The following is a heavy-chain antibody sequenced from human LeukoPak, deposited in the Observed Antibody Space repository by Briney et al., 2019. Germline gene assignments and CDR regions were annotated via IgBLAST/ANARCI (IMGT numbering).Heavy chain of an antibody. CDR2: IRNDGSET. CDR1: GFNFRDHW. CDR3: VKNDGWFHLAQ. V-gene: IGHV3-7*03. J-gene: IGHJ4*02. D-gene: IGHD6-19*01. Sequence: GGSLRLSCAVSGFNFRDHWMDWVRQAPGKGLEWVGHIRNDGSETYYLDSLKGRFSISRDNTNNALYLQMNSLRVEDTAVYYCVKNDGWFHLAQWGQGTLVTVSS.